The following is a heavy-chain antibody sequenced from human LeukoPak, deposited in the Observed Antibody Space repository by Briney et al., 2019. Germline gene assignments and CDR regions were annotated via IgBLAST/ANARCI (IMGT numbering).Heavy chain of an antibody. CDR1: GGSISSGGYY. CDR2: IYYSGST. CDR3: ARGETGYSSSWYRYYYYYYYMDV. J-gene: IGHJ6*03. Sequence: SQTLSLTCTVSGGSISSGGYYWSWIRQHPGKGLEWVGYIYYSGSTYYNPSIKSRVTISIATSKNQFSLKLSSVTAADTAVYYCARGETGYSSSWYRYYYYYYYMDVWGKGTTVTVSS. D-gene: IGHD6-13*01. V-gene: IGHV4-31*03.